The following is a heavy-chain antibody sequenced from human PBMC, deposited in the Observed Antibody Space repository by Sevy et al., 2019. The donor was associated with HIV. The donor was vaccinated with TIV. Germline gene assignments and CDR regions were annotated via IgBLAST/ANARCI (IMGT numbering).Heavy chain of an antibody. D-gene: IGHD2-8*01. Sequence: GGSLRLSCAASGFTFSSYGMHRVRQAPGKGLEWVAVIWYDGSNKYYADSVKGRFTISRDNSKNTLYLQMNSLRAEDTAVYYCARDRCTNGVCYGFDYWGQGTLVTVSS. CDR3: ARDRCTNGVCYGFDY. CDR1: GFTFSSYG. V-gene: IGHV3-33*01. CDR2: IWYDGSNK. J-gene: IGHJ4*02.